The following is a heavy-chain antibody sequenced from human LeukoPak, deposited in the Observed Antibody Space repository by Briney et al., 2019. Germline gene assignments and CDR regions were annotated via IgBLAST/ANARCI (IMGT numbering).Heavy chain of an antibody. Sequence: PSETLSLTCTVSGGSISSSSYYWGWIRQPPGKGLEWIGSIYYSGSTYYNPSLKSRVTISVDTSKNQFSLKLSSVTAADTAVYYCARARHYSSALQPWGQGTLVTVSP. CDR3: ARARHYSSALQP. J-gene: IGHJ4*02. V-gene: IGHV4-39*07. D-gene: IGHD6-19*01. CDR1: GGSISSSSYY. CDR2: IYYSGST.